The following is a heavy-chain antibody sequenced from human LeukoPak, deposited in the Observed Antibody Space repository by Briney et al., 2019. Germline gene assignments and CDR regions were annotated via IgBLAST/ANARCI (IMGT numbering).Heavy chain of an antibody. V-gene: IGHV4-34*01. CDR1: GGPFSGYY. Sequence: KPSETLSLTCAVYGGPFSGYYWSWIRQPPGKGLEWIGEINHSGSTNYNPSLRSRVTISVDTSKNQFSLKFTSMTDADTALYYCARSSKTQWLSPGDGFDIWGRGTLVTVSS. J-gene: IGHJ3*02. D-gene: IGHD6-19*01. CDR2: INHSGST. CDR3: ARSSKTQWLSPGDGFDI.